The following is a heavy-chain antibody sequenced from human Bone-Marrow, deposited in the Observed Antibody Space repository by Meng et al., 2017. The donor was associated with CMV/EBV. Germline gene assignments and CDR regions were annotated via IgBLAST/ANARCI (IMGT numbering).Heavy chain of an antibody. Sequence: ASVKVSCKASGYTFTGYYMHWVRQAPGQGLEWMGWINPNSGGTNYAQKFQGRVTMARDTSISTAYMELSRLRSDDTAVYYCARAVKWELLIGDYWGQGTLVTVSS. CDR1: GYTFTGYY. CDR2: INPNSGGT. J-gene: IGHJ4*02. CDR3: ARAVKWELLIGDY. V-gene: IGHV1-2*02. D-gene: IGHD1-26*01.